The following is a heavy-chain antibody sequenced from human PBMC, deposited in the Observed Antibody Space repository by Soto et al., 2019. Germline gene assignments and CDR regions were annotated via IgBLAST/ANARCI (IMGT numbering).Heavy chain of an antibody. V-gene: IGHV6-1*01. D-gene: IGHD2-21*01. Sequence: SETLSLTCAISGDSVSSNSAAWIWIRPSKSRGLEWLGRTYCSSKWYNDYAVSVKSRITINPDTSKNQFSLQRNSVTPEDTAVYYCARGARIAGYYGMDVWGQGTTVTVSS. CDR3: ARGARIAGYYGMDV. CDR2: TYCSSKWYN. J-gene: IGHJ6*02. CDR1: GDSVSSNSAA.